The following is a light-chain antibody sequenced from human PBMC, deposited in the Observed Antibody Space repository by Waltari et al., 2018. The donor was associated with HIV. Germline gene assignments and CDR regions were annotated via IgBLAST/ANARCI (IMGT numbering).Light chain of an antibody. CDR2: WAS. V-gene: IGKV4-1*01. CDR1: QSVLYTSNNKNN. CDR3: QQRSNWAPQIT. J-gene: IGKJ5*01. Sequence: EIVMTQSPDSLAVSLGERATINCKSSQSVLYTSNNKNNLALAWYQQKPGQPPKLLIYWASSRGSGVPDRFSGSGSGTDFTLTISSLEPEDFAVYYCQQRSNWAPQITFGQGTRLEIK.